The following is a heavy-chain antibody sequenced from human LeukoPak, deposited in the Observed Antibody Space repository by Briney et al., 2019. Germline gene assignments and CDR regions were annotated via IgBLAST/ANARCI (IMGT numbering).Heavy chain of an antibody. CDR3: ARDSPYGGYFDL. V-gene: IGHV3-9*01. D-gene: IGHD4-17*01. CDR1: GFTFDDYA. J-gene: IGHJ2*01. Sequence: GRSLRLSCAASGFTFDDYAMHWVRQAPGKGLEWVSGISWNSGSIGYADSVKGRFTISRDNAKNSLYLQMNSLRAEDTAVYYCARDSPYGGYFDLWGRGTLVTVSS. CDR2: ISWNSGSI.